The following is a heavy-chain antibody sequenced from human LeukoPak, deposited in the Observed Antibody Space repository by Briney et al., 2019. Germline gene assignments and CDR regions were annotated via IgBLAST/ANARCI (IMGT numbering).Heavy chain of an antibody. Sequence: SETLSLTCTVSGGSISSGGYYWSWIRQHPGKGLEWIGYVPYSGSTFYNPSLKSRVTISLDTTKNQFSLRLTSVTAADTAVYYCAVKIAAAGFYWGQGTLVTVSS. CDR2: VPYSGST. V-gene: IGHV4-31*03. CDR1: GGSISSGGYY. J-gene: IGHJ4*02. CDR3: AVKIAAAGFY. D-gene: IGHD6-13*01.